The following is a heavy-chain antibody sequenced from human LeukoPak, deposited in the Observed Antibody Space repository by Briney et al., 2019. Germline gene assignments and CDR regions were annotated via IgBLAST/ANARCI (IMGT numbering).Heavy chain of an antibody. D-gene: IGHD3-10*01. CDR3: ATAITMVRGVPFDY. J-gene: IGHJ4*02. CDR1: GFTFSSYG. V-gene: IGHV3-30*02. CDR2: IRYDGSNK. Sequence: GGSLRLSCAASGFTFSSYGMHWVRQAPGKGLEWVAFIRYDGSNKYYADSVKGRFTISRDNSKNTLYLQMNSLRAEDTAVYYCATAITMVRGVPFDYWGQGTLVTVSS.